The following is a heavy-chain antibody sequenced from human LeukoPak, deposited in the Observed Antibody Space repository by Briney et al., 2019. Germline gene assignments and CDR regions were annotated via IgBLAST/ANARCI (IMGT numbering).Heavy chain of an antibody. J-gene: IGHJ4*02. D-gene: IGHD6-13*01. CDR1: GFTFSSYA. Sequence: GGSLRLSCAASGFTFSSYAMSWVRQAPGKGLEWVSAISGSGGSTYYADSVKGRFTISRDNSKNTLYLQMNSLRAEDTAVYYCAKSRVAAAGTLGLVLDYWGQGTLVTVSS. V-gene: IGHV3-23*01. CDR2: ISGSGGST. CDR3: AKSRVAAAGTLGLVLDY.